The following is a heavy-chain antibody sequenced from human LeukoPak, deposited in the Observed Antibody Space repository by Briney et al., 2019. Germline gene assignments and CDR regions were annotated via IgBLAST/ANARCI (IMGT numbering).Heavy chain of an antibody. CDR2: MYYRGNT. V-gene: IGHV4-59*01. CDR3: ATGVHGIAAAGDYYFDY. Sequence: PSETLSLTRTVSGGSIRSYYWSWIRQPPGKGLEWIGYMYYRGNTNYNPSLKSRVTISVDTSKNQFSLKLSSVTAADTAVYYCATGVHGIAAAGDYYFDYWGQGTLVTVSS. J-gene: IGHJ4*02. CDR1: GGSIRSYY. D-gene: IGHD6-13*01.